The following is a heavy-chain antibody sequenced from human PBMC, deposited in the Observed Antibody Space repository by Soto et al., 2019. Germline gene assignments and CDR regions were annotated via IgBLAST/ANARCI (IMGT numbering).Heavy chain of an antibody. Sequence: SETLSLTCNVSGSSVSTGSYSWSWTRHPTRQGPERIGYIYYSGSTNYNHSLKSRVTISVDTSKNKFSLKLRSVTAADTAVYYCARDHTYDFWSGEYGDYYYGMDVWGQGTTVTVSS. J-gene: IGHJ6*01. V-gene: IGHV4-61*01. CDR1: GSSVSTGSYS. CDR2: IYYSGST. D-gene: IGHD3-3*01. CDR3: ARDHTYDFWSGEYGDYYYGMDV.